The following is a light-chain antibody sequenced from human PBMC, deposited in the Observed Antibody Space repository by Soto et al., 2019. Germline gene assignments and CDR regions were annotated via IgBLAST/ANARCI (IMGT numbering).Light chain of an antibody. CDR2: DAS. J-gene: IGKJ1*01. Sequence: EIVLTQSPGTLSLSPGERATLSCRASQSVSSNVAWYQQRPGQAPRLLFYDASIRATGIPDRFSGSGSGTDFTLTISRLEPEDFAVYYCHQYASSPWTFGQGTKVDIK. V-gene: IGKV3-20*01. CDR1: QSVSSN. CDR3: HQYASSPWT.